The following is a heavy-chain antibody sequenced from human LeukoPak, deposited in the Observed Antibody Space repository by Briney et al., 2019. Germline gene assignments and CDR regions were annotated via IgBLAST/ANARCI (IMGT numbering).Heavy chain of an antibody. J-gene: IGHJ4*02. CDR3: ARSANVLFDY. V-gene: IGHV1-46*01. Sequence: ASVKVSCKASGYTFTSYYMHWVRQAPGQGLEWMGIINPSGGSTSYAQKFQGRVTMTRGTSTRTVYMELSSLRSEDTAVYYCARSANVLFDYWGQGTLVTVSS. CDR1: GYTFTSYY. CDR2: INPSGGST. D-gene: IGHD4/OR15-4a*01.